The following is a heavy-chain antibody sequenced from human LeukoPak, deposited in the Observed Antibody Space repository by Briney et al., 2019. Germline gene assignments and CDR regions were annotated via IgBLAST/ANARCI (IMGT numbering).Heavy chain of an antibody. J-gene: IGHJ3*01. D-gene: IGHD7-27*01. CDR3: ARKLTGSFDV. CDR2: ISGTSAYI. CDR1: GFTFSSYG. Sequence: PGGSLRLSCAASGFTFSSYGMNWVRQAPGKGLEWVSSISGTSAYIYYADSVRGRFTISRDNAKNSLYLQMNTLRAEDTAVYYCARKLTGSFDVWGQGTMVTVSP. V-gene: IGHV3-21*01.